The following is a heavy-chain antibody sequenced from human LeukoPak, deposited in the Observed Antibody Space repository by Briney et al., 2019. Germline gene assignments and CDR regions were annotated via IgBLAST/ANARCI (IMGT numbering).Heavy chain of an antibody. CDR3: ARSVSAYAGRGWFDP. V-gene: IGHV4-39*07. J-gene: IGHJ5*02. CDR1: GGSIRSLGYS. CDR2: MYYTGTT. Sequence: SETLSLTCSVSGGSIRSLGYSWGWIRQPPGKWLEWIASMYYTGTTYYNPSLKSRVTMSVDTSKNQFSLNLTSVTAADTAVFYCARSVSAYAGRGWFDPWGQGTLVTVSS. D-gene: IGHD5-12*01.